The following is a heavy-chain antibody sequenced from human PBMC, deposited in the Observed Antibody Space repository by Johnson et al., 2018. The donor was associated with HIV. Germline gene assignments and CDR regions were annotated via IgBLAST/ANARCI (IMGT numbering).Heavy chain of an antibody. V-gene: IGHV3-30*18. CDR1: GFTFSSYA. D-gene: IGHD2-15*01. Sequence: QVQLVESGGGLVQPGGSLRLSCAASGFTFSSYAMSWVRQAPGKGLEWVAFISSDGSNKYFAVSVTGRFSISRDNPKNTRYLQRNSLTAEDTAVYYCAKPQGVSGGAFDIWGQGTMVTVSS. CDR2: ISSDGSNK. CDR3: AKPQGVSGGAFDI. J-gene: IGHJ3*02.